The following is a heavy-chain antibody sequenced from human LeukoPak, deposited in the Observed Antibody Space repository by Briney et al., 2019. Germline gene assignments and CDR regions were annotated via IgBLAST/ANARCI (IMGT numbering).Heavy chain of an antibody. CDR2: ISAYNGNT. V-gene: IGHV1-18*01. CDR1: GYTFSSYG. CDR3: ARDRGILIVATDRYFDY. D-gene: IGHD5-12*01. Sequence: ASVKVSCKASGYTFSSYGISWVRQAPGQGLEWMGWISAYNGNTNYARKLQGRVTMTTDTSTSTAYMELRSLRSDDTAVYYCARDRGILIVATDRYFDYWGQGTLVTVSS. J-gene: IGHJ4*02.